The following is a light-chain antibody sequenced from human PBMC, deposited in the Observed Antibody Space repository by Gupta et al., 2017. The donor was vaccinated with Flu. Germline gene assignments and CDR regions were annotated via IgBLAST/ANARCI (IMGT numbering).Light chain of an antibody. V-gene: IGKV1-27*01. CDR3: QKYNSAPPA. CDR2: AAS. CDR1: QDISSY. Sequence: GDRVTITCRASQDISSYLAWYQQKSGKVPKLLIYAASSLQSGVPSRFSGSGAGTAFTLTISSLQPEDVATYYCQKYNSAPPAFGGGTKVEI. J-gene: IGKJ4*01.